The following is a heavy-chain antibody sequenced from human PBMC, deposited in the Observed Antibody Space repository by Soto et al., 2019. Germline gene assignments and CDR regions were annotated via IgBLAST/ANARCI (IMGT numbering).Heavy chain of an antibody. CDR2: ISPSGST. J-gene: IGHJ4*02. D-gene: IGHD6-19*01. V-gene: IGHV4-30-2*01. Sequence: QLQLQESGSGLVKPSQTLSLTCAVSGGSISSGGYSWSWIRQPPGKGLEWIGYISPSGSTYYNPSLKRRVTISVDGPKNQFSLKLRSGTAADTAVYYCARAGGLGAVAVDYWGQGTLVTVSS. CDR3: ARAGGLGAVAVDY. CDR1: GGSISSGGYS.